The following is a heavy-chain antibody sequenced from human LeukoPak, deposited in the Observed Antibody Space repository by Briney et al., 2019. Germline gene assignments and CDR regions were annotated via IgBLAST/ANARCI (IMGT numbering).Heavy chain of an antibody. V-gene: IGHV1-2*06. J-gene: IGHJ6*02. CDR1: GYTFTGYY. Sequence: GASVKVSCKAFGYTFTGYYMHWVRQAPGQGLEWMGRINPSSGGTNYAQKFQGRVTMTRDTSISTAYMELSRLRSDDTAVYYCAGSGSYYNFYYYYGMDVWGQGTTVTVSS. CDR3: AGSGSYYNFYYYYGMDV. D-gene: IGHD3-10*01. CDR2: INPSSGGT.